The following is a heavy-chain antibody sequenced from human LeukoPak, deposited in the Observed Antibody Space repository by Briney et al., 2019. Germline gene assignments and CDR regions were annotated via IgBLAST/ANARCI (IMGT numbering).Heavy chain of an antibody. D-gene: IGHD6-13*01. CDR3: AKAGYSSSYYFDY. CDR1: GFTFSDYY. J-gene: IGHJ4*02. V-gene: IGHV3-11*04. CDR2: ISSSGITI. Sequence: GGSLRLSCAASGFTFSDYYMSWMREAPGGGLGRVSYISSSGITIYYTDSVKGRFTISRDNAKNSLYLQMNSLRAEDTAVYYCAKAGYSSSYYFDYWGQGTLVTVSS.